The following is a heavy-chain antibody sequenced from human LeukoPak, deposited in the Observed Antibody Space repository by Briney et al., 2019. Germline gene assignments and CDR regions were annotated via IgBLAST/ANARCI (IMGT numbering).Heavy chain of an antibody. V-gene: IGHV4-34*01. CDR3: ARPSIAAAGTKKTYYYGMDV. CDR1: GVSFSGYY. Sequence: SETLSLTCAVYGVSFSGYYWSWIRQPPGKGLEWIGEINHSGSTNYNPSLKSRVTISVDTSKNQFSLKLSSVTAADTAVYYCARPSIAAAGTKKTYYYGMDVWGKGTTVTVSS. CDR2: INHSGST. D-gene: IGHD6-13*01. J-gene: IGHJ6*04.